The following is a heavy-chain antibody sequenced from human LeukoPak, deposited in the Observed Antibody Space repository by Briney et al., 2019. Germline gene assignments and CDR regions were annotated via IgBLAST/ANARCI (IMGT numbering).Heavy chain of an antibody. J-gene: IGHJ5*02. CDR3: ARPQYDFWSGYLNYWFDP. V-gene: IGHV5-51*01. D-gene: IGHD3-3*01. CDR2: IYPGDSDT. CDR1: GYSFTNYW. Sequence: GESLKTSCKGSGYSFTNYWIGLGRQMPGKGLEWVGIIYPGDSDTIFSPSFQGQVTISADKAISTAYLQWSSLKASDTAMYYCARPQYDFWSGYLNYWFDPWGQGTLVTVSS.